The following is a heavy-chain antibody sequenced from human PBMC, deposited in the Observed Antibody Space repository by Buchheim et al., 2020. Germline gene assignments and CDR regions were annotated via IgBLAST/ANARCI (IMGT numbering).Heavy chain of an antibody. CDR3: AGGEWELLRWDY. CDR2: IYYSGST. Sequence: QVQLQESGPGLVKPSETLSLTCTVSGGSISSYYWSWIRQPPGKGLEWIGYIYYSGSTNYNPSLTSRVTISVDTSKNQFSLKLSSVTAADTAVYYCAGGEWELLRWDYWGQGTL. J-gene: IGHJ4*02. D-gene: IGHD1-26*01. CDR1: GGSISSYY. V-gene: IGHV4-59*01.